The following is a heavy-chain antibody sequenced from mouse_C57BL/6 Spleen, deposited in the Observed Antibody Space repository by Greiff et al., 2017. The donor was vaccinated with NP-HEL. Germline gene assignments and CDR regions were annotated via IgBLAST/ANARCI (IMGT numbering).Heavy chain of an antibody. CDR1: GFTFSDYY. V-gene: IGHV5-16*01. CDR2: INYDGSST. CDR3: ARDPYYGSSYEYFDV. J-gene: IGHJ1*03. Sequence: EVKVVESEGGLVQPGSSMKLSCTASGFTFSDYYMAWVRQVPEKGLEWVANINYDGSSTYYLDSLKSRFIISRDNAKNILYLQMSSLKSEDTATYYCARDPYYGSSYEYFDVWGTGTTVTVSS. D-gene: IGHD1-1*01.